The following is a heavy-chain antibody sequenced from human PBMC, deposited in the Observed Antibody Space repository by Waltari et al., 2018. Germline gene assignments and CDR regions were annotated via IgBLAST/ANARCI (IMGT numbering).Heavy chain of an antibody. J-gene: IGHJ4*02. D-gene: IGHD2-8*02. CDR2: IYYSGIT. Sequence: QLQLQESGPGLVKPSETLSLTCTVSGGSISSNSYYWGWLRQPPGKGLEWIGSIYYSGITYYNPSLQSRVTISVDTSKNQFSLKLSSVTAADTAVYYCARRRGGGYCTGGNCSLDYWGQGTLVTVSS. V-gene: IGHV4-39*07. CDR3: ARRRGGGYCTGGNCSLDY. CDR1: GGSISSNSYY.